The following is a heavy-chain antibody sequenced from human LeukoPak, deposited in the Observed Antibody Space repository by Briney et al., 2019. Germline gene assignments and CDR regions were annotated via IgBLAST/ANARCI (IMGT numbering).Heavy chain of an antibody. CDR1: GYTFTSYY. CDR3: AREVDSSSYYYG. D-gene: IGHD3-22*01. J-gene: IGHJ4*02. CDR2: INPNSGGT. V-gene: IGHV1-2*02. Sequence: ASVKVSCKASGYTFTSYYMHWVRQAPGQGLEWMGWINPNSGGTNYAQKFQGRVTMTRDTSISTAYMELSRLRSDDTAVYYCAREVDSSSYYYGWGQGTLVTVSS.